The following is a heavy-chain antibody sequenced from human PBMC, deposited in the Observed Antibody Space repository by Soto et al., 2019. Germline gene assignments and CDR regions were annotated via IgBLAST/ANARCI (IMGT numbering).Heavy chain of an antibody. CDR1: GYKFSTYV. CDR2: INADNGKI. Sequence: QVQLLQSGAEVKNPGASVKVSCKASGYKFSTYVVHWVRQAPGQRPEWMGWINADNGKIKYSQKFQDRVTITRDKSASTAYMXXXXXRSEDTAVYYCTYGMDVWGQGT. CDR3: TYGMDV. J-gene: IGHJ6*02. V-gene: IGHV1-3*01.